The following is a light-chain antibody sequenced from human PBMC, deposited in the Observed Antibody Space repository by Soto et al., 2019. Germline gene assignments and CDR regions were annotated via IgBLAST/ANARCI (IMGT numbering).Light chain of an antibody. V-gene: IGKV3-15*01. CDR3: QQYNNWPRET. J-gene: IGKJ1*01. CDR2: GAS. CDR1: QSISSSY. Sequence: EIVLTQSPGTLSLSPGERATLSCRASQSISSSYLAWYQQKPGQAPRLLIYGASTRATGIPARFSGSGSGTEFTLTISSLQSEDFAVYYCQQYNNWPRETFGQGTKGDIK.